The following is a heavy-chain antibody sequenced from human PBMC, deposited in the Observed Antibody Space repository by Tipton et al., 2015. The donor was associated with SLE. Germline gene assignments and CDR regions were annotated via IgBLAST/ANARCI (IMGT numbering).Heavy chain of an antibody. D-gene: IGHD2-21*01. CDR2: INYSGGT. V-gene: IGHV4-59*02. Sequence: TLSLTCSVSGASVSSSYWSWIRQSPGKGLEWIGYINYSGGTKYNSALKSRVTISLDTSNNQFFLKLSSVAAADTAVYYCARGAPWGGTYYFDYWGQGTLVTVSS. CDR3: ARGAPWGGTYYFDY. CDR1: GASVSSSY. J-gene: IGHJ4*02.